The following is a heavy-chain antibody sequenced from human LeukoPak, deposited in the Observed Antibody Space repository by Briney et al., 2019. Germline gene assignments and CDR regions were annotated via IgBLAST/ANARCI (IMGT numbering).Heavy chain of an antibody. J-gene: IGHJ4*02. CDR3: ARDASLATIRIEY. Sequence: GGSLRLSCEASGFIFSSYSMNWVRQAPGKGLEWVSYISSSSSTMYYADSVKGRFTISRDNAKKSLYLQMNSLRDEDTAVYYCARDASLATIRIEYWGQGTLVTVSS. D-gene: IGHD3-3*02. CDR2: ISSSSSTM. V-gene: IGHV3-48*02. CDR1: GFIFSSYS.